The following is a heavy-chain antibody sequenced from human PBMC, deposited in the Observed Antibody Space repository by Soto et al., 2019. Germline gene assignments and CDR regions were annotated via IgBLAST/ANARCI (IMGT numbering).Heavy chain of an antibody. D-gene: IGHD3-3*01. CDR3: ARRPFGVVIFDY. CDR2: IYYSGST. V-gene: IGHV4-61*01. J-gene: IGHJ4*02. Sequence: QVQLQESGPALVKSSETLSLTCTVSGGSVSSGSYYWSWIRQPPGKGLEWIGYIYYSGSTNYNPSPKSRVTISVASSKHQFSLKLISVTAADTAVYYCARRPFGVVIFDYWGQGTLVTVAS. CDR1: GGSVSSGSYY.